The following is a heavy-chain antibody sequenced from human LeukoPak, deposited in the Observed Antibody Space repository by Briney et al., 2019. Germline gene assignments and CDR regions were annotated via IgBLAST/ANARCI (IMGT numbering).Heavy chain of an antibody. CDR1: GYTFNDYY. V-gene: IGHV1-2*02. CDR2: INPDSGGT. J-gene: IGHJ4*02. CDR3: ARLVKVSYYGSGSYYNPGDY. Sequence: ASVKVSCKASGYTFNDYYIHWVRQAPGQGLEWMGWINPDSGGTNYAQKFQGRVTMTRDTSISTAYMELSRLRSDDTAVYYCARLVKVSYYGSGSYYNPGDYWGQGTLVTVSS. D-gene: IGHD3-10*01.